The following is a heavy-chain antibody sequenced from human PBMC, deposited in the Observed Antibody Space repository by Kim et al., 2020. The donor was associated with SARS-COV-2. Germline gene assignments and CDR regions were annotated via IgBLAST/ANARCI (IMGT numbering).Heavy chain of an antibody. CDR3: AKGRRVSCSSDMDF. Sequence: GGSLRLSCAASGFTFSNNAMSWVRQAPGKGLEWVSVIDGCGDRSYYADSVKGRFTISRDNFRNTLYLQMNSLRVEDTAVYYCAKGRRVSCSSDMDFWGQG. J-gene: IGHJ6*02. CDR2: IDGCGDRS. V-gene: IGHV3-23*01. CDR1: GFTFSNNA. D-gene: IGHD2-21*01.